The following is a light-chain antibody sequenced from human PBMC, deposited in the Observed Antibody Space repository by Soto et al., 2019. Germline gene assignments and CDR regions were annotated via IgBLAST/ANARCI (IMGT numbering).Light chain of an antibody. Sequence: QSALTQPASVSGSPGQSITISCTGTSSDVGGYNYVSWYQQHPGKAPKLMIYDVSNRPSGVSNRFSGSKSGNTASLTICGLQAEDEAEYYCSSYTSSSTSYVFGTGTKLTVL. CDR2: DVS. CDR3: SSYTSSSTSYV. J-gene: IGLJ1*01. CDR1: SSDVGGYNY. V-gene: IGLV2-14*01.